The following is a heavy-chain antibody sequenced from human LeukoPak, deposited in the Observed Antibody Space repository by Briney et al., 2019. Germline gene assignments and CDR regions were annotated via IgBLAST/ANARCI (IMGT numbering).Heavy chain of an antibody. D-gene: IGHD2-2*01. Sequence: GGSLRLSCAASGFTVSSNYMSWVRQAPGKGLEWVSVIYSGDSTYYADSVKGRFTISRDYSKNTLYLQMNSLRAEDTAVYYCARHCSSTSCYPAGDMDVWGNGTTVTVSS. CDR2: IYSGDST. CDR3: ARHCSSTSCYPAGDMDV. J-gene: IGHJ6*03. CDR1: GFTVSSNY. V-gene: IGHV3-53*01.